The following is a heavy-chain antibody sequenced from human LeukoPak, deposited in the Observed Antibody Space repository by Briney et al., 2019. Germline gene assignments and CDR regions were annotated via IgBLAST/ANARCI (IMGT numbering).Heavy chain of an antibody. CDR3: VKTYGMGSFSN. CDR1: GFTFSSYA. CDR2: LSSNGGYT. D-gene: IGHD3-10*01. J-gene: IGHJ4*02. V-gene: IGHV3-64D*06. Sequence: GGCMRLSCSASGFTFSSYAMHWDRQAPGKGLEYVSGLSSNGGYTYYADSVKDRFIISRDNSKNTLYLQMSSLRAEDTAVYYCVKTYGMGSFSNWGQEDMAPVSS.